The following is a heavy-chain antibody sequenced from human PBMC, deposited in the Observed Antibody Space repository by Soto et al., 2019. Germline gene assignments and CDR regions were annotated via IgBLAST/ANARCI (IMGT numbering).Heavy chain of an antibody. J-gene: IGHJ6*02. V-gene: IGHV3-30-3*01. Sequence: GSLRLSCAASGFTFSSYAMHWVRQAPGKGLEWVAVISYDGSNKYYADSVKGRFTISRDNSKNTLYLQMNSLRAEDTAVYYCARDRRAQGLGYYYYYGMDVWGQGTTVTVSS. CDR3: ARDRRAQGLGYYYYYGMDV. CDR2: ISYDGSNK. D-gene: IGHD6-13*01. CDR1: GFTFSSYA.